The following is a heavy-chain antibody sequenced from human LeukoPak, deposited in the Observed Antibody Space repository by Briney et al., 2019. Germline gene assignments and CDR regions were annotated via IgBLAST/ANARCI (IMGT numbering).Heavy chain of an antibody. CDR3: AKLGGNYSPYYSYMDV. Sequence: GGSLRLSCATSGFTFRNFAMNWVRQAPGEGLEWVSVISASGTITYYSDSVKGRFTFSRDNSNNTVFLQMNSLRAEDTAVYYCAKLGGNYSPYYSYMDVWGKGTTVTVSS. V-gene: IGHV3-23*01. CDR2: ISASGTIT. CDR1: GFTFRNFA. D-gene: IGHD1-26*01. J-gene: IGHJ6*03.